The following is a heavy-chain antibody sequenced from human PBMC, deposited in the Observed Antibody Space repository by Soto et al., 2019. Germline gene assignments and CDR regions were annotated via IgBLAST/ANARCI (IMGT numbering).Heavy chain of an antibody. CDR3: ARGSKAPSIVVVVAATHHYGMDV. Sequence: SVKVSCKASGGTFSSYAISWVRQAPGQGLEWMGGIIPIFGTANYAQKFQGRVTITADESTSTAYMELSSLRSEDTAVYYCARGSKAPSIVVVVAATHHYGMDVWGQGTTVTVSS. V-gene: IGHV1-69*13. J-gene: IGHJ6*02. D-gene: IGHD2-15*01. CDR2: IIPIFGTA. CDR1: GGTFSSYA.